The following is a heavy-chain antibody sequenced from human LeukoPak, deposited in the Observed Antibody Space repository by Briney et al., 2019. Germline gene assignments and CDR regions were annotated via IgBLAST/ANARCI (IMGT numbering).Heavy chain of an antibody. CDR2: INPSGGST. D-gene: IGHD1-26*01. CDR1: GYTFTSYY. CDR3: ARDRPIVGATQGAFDI. V-gene: IGHV1-46*01. J-gene: IGHJ3*02. Sequence: AASVKVSCKASGYTFTSYYMHWVRQAPGQGLEWMGIINPSGGSTSYAQKFQGRVTMTRDTSTSTVYMELSSLRSEDTAVYYCARDRPIVGATQGAFDIWGQGTMVTVSS.